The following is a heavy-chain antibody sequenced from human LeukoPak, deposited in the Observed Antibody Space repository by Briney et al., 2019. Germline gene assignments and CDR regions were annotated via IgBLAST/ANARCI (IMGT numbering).Heavy chain of an antibody. V-gene: IGHV1-18*01. J-gene: IGHJ4*02. CDR2: ISAYNGNT. CDR3: ARVDYYDSSGYYFKYYFDY. Sequence: ASVKVSCKASGYTFTSYGISWVRQAPGQGLEWMGWISAYNGNTNHAQKLQGRVTMTTDTSTSTAYMELRSLRSDDTAVYYCARVDYYDSSGYYFKYYFDYWGQGTLVTVSS. CDR1: GYTFTSYG. D-gene: IGHD3-22*01.